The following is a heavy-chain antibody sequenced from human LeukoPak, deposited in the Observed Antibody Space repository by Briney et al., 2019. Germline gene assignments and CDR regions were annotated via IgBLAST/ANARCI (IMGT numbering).Heavy chain of an antibody. CDR3: VRDNWGTDY. J-gene: IGHJ4*02. Sequence: PGGSLRLSCAASGFIFSGYFMDWVRQAPGKGLEWVGRIRKKPDSYTTQYAASVKGRFVISRDDSKISLYLQMNSLRTEDTAVYYCVRDNWGTDYWGQGTLVTVSS. CDR1: GFIFSGYF. D-gene: IGHD7-27*01. V-gene: IGHV3-72*01. CDR2: IRKKPDSYTT.